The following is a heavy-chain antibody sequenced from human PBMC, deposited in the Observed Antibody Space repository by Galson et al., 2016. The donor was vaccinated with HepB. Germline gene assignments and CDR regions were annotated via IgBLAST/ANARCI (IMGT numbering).Heavy chain of an antibody. CDR1: GFIFSSYG. J-gene: IGHJ4*02. V-gene: IGHV3-33*01. Sequence: SLRLSCAASGFIFSSYGMHWVRQAPGKGLEWVAVIWYDGSNKYYADSVKGRFTISRDNSKNTLYLQMNSLRAEDTAVYYCARVDGFGEPLYFDYWGQGTLVTVSS. CDR3: ARVDGFGEPLYFDY. D-gene: IGHD3-10*01. CDR2: IWYDGSNK.